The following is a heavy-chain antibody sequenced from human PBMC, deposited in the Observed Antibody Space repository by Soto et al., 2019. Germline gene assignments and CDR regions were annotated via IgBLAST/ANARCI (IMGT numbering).Heavy chain of an antibody. J-gene: IGHJ5*02. Sequence: EVQLVESGGGLVQPGGSLRLSCAASGFTFSDHYMDWVRQAPGKGLEWVGRTRNKANSYTTEYAASVKGRFTISRDDSQNELYLQMHRLKTEDTAVYYCARVLGYCSSTSFYTDRMFNNWFDPWGQGTLVTVSS. CDR1: GFTFSDHY. CDR2: TRNKANSYTT. V-gene: IGHV3-72*01. CDR3: ARVLGYCSSTSFYTDRMFNNWFDP. D-gene: IGHD2-2*02.